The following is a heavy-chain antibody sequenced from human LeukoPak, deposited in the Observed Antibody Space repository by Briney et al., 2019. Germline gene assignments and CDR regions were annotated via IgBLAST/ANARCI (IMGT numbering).Heavy chain of an antibody. CDR1: GFTFSGSA. CDR2: IRSKANSYAT. J-gene: IGHJ4*02. V-gene: IGHV3-73*01. CDR3: TASSSWYEFQDY. D-gene: IGHD6-13*01. Sequence: GGSLRLSCAASGFTFSGSAMHWVRQASGKGLEWVGRIRSKANSYATAYAASVKGRFTISRDDSRNTAYLQMNSLKTEDTAVYYCTASSSWYEFQDYWDQGTLVTVSS.